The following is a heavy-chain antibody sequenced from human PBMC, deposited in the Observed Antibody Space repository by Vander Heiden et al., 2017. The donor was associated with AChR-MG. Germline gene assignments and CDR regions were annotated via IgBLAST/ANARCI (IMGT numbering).Heavy chain of an antibody. CDR3: AKWDYYDSSGYRTIDY. CDR1: GFTFSSYA. J-gene: IGHJ4*02. V-gene: IGHV3-23*01. CDR2: ISGSGGST. D-gene: IGHD3-22*01. Sequence: EVQLLESGGGLVQPGGSLRLPCAASGFTFSSYAMSWVRQAPGKGLEWVSAISGSGGSTYYADSVKGRFTISRDNSKNTLYLQMNSLRDEDTAVYYCAKWDYYDSSGYRTIDYWGQGTLVTVSS.